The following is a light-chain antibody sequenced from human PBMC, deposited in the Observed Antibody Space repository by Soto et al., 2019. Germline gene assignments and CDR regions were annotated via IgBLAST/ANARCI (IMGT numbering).Light chain of an antibody. CDR1: SSDVGGYNY. Sequence: QSVLTQPASVSGSPGQSITISCTGTSSDVGGYNYVSWYQHHPGKAPKLIIFDVSNRPSGVSNRFFGSKSGNTASLTISGLQAEDEADYWCSSFKTSGSRYVFGTGPKVTVL. CDR2: DVS. CDR3: SSFKTSGSRYV. J-gene: IGLJ1*01. V-gene: IGLV2-14*03.